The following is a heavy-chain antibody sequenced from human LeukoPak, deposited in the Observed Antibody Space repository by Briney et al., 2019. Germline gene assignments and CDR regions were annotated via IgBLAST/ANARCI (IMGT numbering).Heavy chain of an antibody. D-gene: IGHD3-9*01. J-gene: IGHJ4*02. Sequence: GGCLRLSCAASVFTFSSYAMRWVRQAPGKGPEWVSAISGSDGSTYYADSVKGRFTISRDNSKNTLYLQMNSLRAEDTAVYYCAKDPKTYSYYVILTGVDYWGQGTLVTVSS. V-gene: IGHV3-23*01. CDR3: AKDPKTYSYYVILTGVDY. CDR2: ISGSDGST. CDR1: VFTFSSYA.